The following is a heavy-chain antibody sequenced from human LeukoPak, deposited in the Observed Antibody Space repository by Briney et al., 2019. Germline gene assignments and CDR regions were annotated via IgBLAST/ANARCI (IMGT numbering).Heavy chain of an antibody. CDR3: ARGITYYDFWSGFTDYFDY. V-gene: IGHV3-30*04. Sequence: GGSLRLSCAASGFTFSSYAMCWVRRAPGKGLEWVAVISYDGSNKYYADSVKGRFTISRDNSKNTLHLQMNSLRAEDTAVYYCARGITYYDFWSGFTDYFDYWGQGTLVTVSS. D-gene: IGHD3-3*01. CDR1: GFTFSSYA. J-gene: IGHJ4*02. CDR2: ISYDGSNK.